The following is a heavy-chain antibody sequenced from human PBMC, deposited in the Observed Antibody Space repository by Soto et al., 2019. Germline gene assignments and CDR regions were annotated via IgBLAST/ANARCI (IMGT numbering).Heavy chain of an antibody. CDR2: IYSGGNT. CDR3: ARDRSGTSPPLGFFDY. Sequence: PGGSLRLSCAASGFTVSSNYMSWVRQAPGKGLEWVSVIYSGGNTYYADSVKGRFTISRDNSKSTLYLQMDSLRAEDTAVYYCARDRSGTSPPLGFFDYWGQGTLVTVSS. CDR1: GFTVSSNY. D-gene: IGHD1-1*01. J-gene: IGHJ4*02. V-gene: IGHV3-53*01.